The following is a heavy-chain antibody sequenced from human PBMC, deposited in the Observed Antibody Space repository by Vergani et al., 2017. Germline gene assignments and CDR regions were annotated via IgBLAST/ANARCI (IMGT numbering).Heavy chain of an antibody. V-gene: IGHV4-30-4*01. CDR1: GASISRGDYY. D-gene: IGHD2-15*01. Sequence: QEHLQESGPGLVKPSETLSLTCTVSGASISRGDYYWTWIRQPPGKGLEWIGYMSYSGTTYSHPSLKSRVSISIDTAKSQFSLKLNSMTAADTAVYFCVRRVVDDGAFDLWGQGTMVFVSS. CDR3: VRRVVDDGAFDL. CDR2: MSYSGTT. J-gene: IGHJ3*01.